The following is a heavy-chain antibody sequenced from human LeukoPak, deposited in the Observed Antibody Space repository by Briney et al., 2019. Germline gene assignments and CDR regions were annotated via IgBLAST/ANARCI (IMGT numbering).Heavy chain of an antibody. D-gene: IGHD6-19*01. CDR1: GYSFTSYW. V-gene: IGHV5-51*01. CDR2: IYPGDSET. J-gene: IGHJ3*02. CDR3: ARRGVAALYEAFDI. Sequence: PGESLQISCKGSGYSFTSYWISWVRQLPGKGLEWMGIIYPGDSETRYSPSFQGQVTISADKSIITAYLQWSSLKASDTAMYYCARRGVAALYEAFDIWGQGTMVTVSS.